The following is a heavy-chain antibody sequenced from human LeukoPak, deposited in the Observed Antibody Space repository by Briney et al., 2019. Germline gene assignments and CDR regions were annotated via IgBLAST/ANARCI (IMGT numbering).Heavy chain of an antibody. CDR1: GFTFSSYA. V-gene: IGHV3-23*01. Sequence: GGSLRLSCAASGFTFSSYAMSWVRQAPGKGLEWVSAISGSGGSTYYADSVKGRFTISRDNSKNTLYLQMNSLRAEDTAVYYCAKDPRYCSGGSCFKTDPSFDYWGQGTLVTVSS. D-gene: IGHD2-15*01. J-gene: IGHJ4*02. CDR3: AKDPRYCSGGSCFKTDPSFDY. CDR2: ISGSGGST.